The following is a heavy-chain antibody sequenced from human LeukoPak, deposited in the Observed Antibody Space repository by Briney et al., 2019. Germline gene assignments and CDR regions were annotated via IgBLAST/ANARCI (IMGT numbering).Heavy chain of an antibody. V-gene: IGHV4-39*07. J-gene: IGHJ5*02. D-gene: IGHD6-19*01. CDR1: GGSISSSSYY. Sequence: SETLSLTCTVSGGSISSSSYYWGWIRQPPGKGLEWIGSIYYSGSTYYNPSLKCRVTISVDTSKNQFSLKLSSVTAADTAVYYCARSFEEGGSGWGFDPWGQGTLVTVSS. CDR2: IYYSGST. CDR3: ARSFEEGGSGWGFDP.